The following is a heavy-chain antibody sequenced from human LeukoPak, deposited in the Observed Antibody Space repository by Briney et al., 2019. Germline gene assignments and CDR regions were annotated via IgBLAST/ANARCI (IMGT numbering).Heavy chain of an antibody. V-gene: IGHV4-4*07. Sequence: SETPSLTCTVSGGSISSYYWSWIRQPAGKGLEWIGRIYTSGSTNYNPSLKSRVTMSVDTSKNQFSLKLSSVTAADTAVYYCARGNVLLRFGELLYYFDYWGQGTLVTVSS. CDR1: GGSISSYY. D-gene: IGHD3-10*01. J-gene: IGHJ4*02. CDR2: IYTSGST. CDR3: ARGNVLLRFGELLYYFDY.